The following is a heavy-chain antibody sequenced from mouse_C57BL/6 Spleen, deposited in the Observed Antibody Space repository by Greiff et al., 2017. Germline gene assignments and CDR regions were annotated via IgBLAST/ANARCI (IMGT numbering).Heavy chain of an antibody. CDR1: GYSITSGYD. CDR2: ISYSGST. Sequence: EVQLQESGPGMVKPSQSLSLTCTVTGYSITSGYDWHWIRHFPGNKLEWMGYISYSGSTNYNPSLKSRISITHDTSKNHFFLKLNSVTTEDTATYYCASQGSAYAMDYWGQGTSVTVSS. CDR3: ASQGSAYAMDY. D-gene: IGHD1-1*01. V-gene: IGHV3-1*01. J-gene: IGHJ4*01.